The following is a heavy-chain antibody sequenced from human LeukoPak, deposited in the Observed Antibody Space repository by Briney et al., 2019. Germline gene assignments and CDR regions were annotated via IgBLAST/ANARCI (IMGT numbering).Heavy chain of an antibody. V-gene: IGHV3-9*03. CDR3: AKDVSLGFCSGGSCSAHFDS. J-gene: IGHJ4*02. CDR1: GFTFDDYA. Sequence: LPGRSLRLSCAASGFTFDDYAMHWVRQAPGKGLEWVSGISWNSGSRVYVDSVKGRFTISRDNAKDSLYLQMYSLRPEDMALYYCAKDVSLGFCSGGSCSAHFDSWGQGTLVTVSS. CDR2: ISWNSGSR. D-gene: IGHD2-15*01.